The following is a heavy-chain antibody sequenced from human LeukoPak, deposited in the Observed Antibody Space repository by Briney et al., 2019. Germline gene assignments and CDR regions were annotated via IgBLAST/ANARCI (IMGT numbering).Heavy chain of an antibody. J-gene: IGHJ6*02. CDR1: GFTFSSYD. CDR2: IGTAGDT. D-gene: IGHD6-13*01. Sequence: GGSLRLSFAASGFTFSSYDMHWVRQATGKGLEWVSAIGTAGDTYYPGSVKGRFTISRENAKNSLYLQMNSLRAGDTAVYYCARAQALSCSWYTDYYYGMDVWGQGTMVTVSS. CDR3: ARAQALSCSWYTDYYYGMDV. V-gene: IGHV3-13*01.